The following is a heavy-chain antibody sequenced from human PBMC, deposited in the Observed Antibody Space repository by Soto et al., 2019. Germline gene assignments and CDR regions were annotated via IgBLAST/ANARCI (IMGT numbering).Heavy chain of an antibody. J-gene: IGHJ5*02. V-gene: IGHV3-30-3*01. Sequence: QVQLVESGRGVVQPGRSLRLSCAASGFTFSSYAMHWVRQAPGKGLEWVALISYDGSNKYYGDSVKGRFTISRDNSKNTLYLQMNSLRAEDTAVYYCARVSALRAFDPWGQGTLVIVSS. CDR1: GFTFSSYA. CDR3: ARVSALRAFDP. D-gene: IGHD2-15*01. CDR2: ISYDGSNK.